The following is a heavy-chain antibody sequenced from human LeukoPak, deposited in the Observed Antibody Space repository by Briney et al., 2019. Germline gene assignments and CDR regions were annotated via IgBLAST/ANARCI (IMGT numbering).Heavy chain of an antibody. Sequence: GGSLRLSCEASGFMFDDYGLSWDRQVPGTGLEWVSGIDWSGEKTYYSDSVKGRFTISRDNAQKSLYLQMNSLKVEDSALYYCAREVTGGLELFNWFDLWGQGTLVIVSS. CDR3: AREVTGGLELFNWFDL. J-gene: IGHJ5*02. D-gene: IGHD1-7*01. CDR2: IDWSGEKT. V-gene: IGHV3-20*04. CDR1: GFMFDDYG.